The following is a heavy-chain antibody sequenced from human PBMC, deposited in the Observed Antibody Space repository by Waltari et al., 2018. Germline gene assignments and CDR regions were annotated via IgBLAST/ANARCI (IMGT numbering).Heavy chain of an antibody. Sequence: EVQLVESGGGLVQPGRSLRLSCAASGFTFDDYAMHWVRPAPGKGLEWVSGISWNSGSIGYADSVKGRFTISRDNAKNSLYLQMNSLRAEDTALYYCATLIAVAGRGWFDPWGQGTLVTVSS. CDR2: ISWNSGSI. CDR1: GFTFDDYA. V-gene: IGHV3-9*01. CDR3: ATLIAVAGRGWFDP. J-gene: IGHJ5*02. D-gene: IGHD6-19*01.